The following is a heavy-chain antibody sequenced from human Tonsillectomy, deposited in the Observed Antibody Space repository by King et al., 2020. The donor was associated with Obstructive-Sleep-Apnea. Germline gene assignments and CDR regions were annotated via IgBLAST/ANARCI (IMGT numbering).Heavy chain of an antibody. CDR3: ARDAKVATIGAFDI. Sequence: QLQESGPGLVKPSETLSLTCIVSGGSLSSYYWSWIRQPAGKGLEWIGRIYTSGSTNYNPSLKSRVTMLVETSKNQFSLRLGSVTAADSAVYYCARDAKVATIGAFDIWGQGAMVTVSS. D-gene: IGHD5-12*01. CDR1: GGSLSSYY. V-gene: IGHV4-4*07. J-gene: IGHJ3*02. CDR2: IYTSGST.